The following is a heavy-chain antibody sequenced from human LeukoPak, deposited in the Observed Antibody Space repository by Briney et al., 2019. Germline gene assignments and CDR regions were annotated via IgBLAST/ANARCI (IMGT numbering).Heavy chain of an antibody. CDR3: ARDFPEYYFDY. CDR1: GYTFTSYY. Sequence: AASVKVSCTASGYTFTSYYMHWVRQAPGQGLEWMGIINPSGGSTSYAQKFQGRVTMTRDTSTSTVYMELSSLRSEDTAVYYCARDFPEYYFDYWGQGTLVTVSS. V-gene: IGHV1-46*01. D-gene: IGHD2/OR15-2a*01. J-gene: IGHJ4*02. CDR2: INPSGGST.